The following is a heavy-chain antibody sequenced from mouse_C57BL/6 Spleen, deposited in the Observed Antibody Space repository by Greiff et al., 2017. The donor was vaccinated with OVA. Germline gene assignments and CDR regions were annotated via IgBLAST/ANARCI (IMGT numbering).Heavy chain of an antibody. CDR3: ARADGSPFAD. D-gene: IGHD2-3*01. Sequence: VQLQESGAELAKPGASVKLSCKASGYTFTSYWMHWVKQRPGQGLEWIGYINPSSGYTKYNQKFKDKATLTADKSSRTSYMQLSSLTYEDSAVYYCARADGSPFADWGQGTLVTVSA. CDR1: GYTFTSYW. J-gene: IGHJ3*01. CDR2: INPSSGYT. V-gene: IGHV1-7*01.